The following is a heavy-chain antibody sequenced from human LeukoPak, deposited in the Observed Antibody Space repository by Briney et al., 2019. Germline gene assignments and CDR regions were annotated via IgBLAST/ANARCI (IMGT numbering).Heavy chain of an antibody. D-gene: IGHD6-13*01. CDR1: GDSISSGGYS. V-gene: IGHV4-30-4*07. J-gene: IGHJ5*02. Sequence: SETLSLTCAVSGDSISSGGYSWSWIRQTPGKGLEWIAYIHDSGSTYNNPSLKSRLSISIDTSKNQFSLKLNSVTAADTAVYYCARVVAAAGNNWFDPWGQGTLVIVSS. CDR3: ARVVAAAGNNWFDP. CDR2: IHDSGST.